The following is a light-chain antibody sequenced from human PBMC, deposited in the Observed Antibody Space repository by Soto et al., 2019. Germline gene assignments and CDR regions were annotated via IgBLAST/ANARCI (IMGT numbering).Light chain of an antibody. J-gene: IGLJ2*01. CDR1: SSDVGGYNY. Sequence: QSALTQPASVSGSPGQSITISCTGTSSDVGGYNYVSWYQQHTGKAPKLMIYDVSNRPSGVSNRFSGSKSGNTASLTISGLQAEDEAAYYCSSYTTSSTLYVVFGGGTKLTVL. CDR2: DVS. V-gene: IGLV2-14*01. CDR3: SSYTTSSTLYVV.